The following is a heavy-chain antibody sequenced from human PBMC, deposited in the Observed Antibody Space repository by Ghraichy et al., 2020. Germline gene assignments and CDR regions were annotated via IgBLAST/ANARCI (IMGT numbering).Heavy chain of an antibody. CDR1: GFTFSTYA. J-gene: IGHJ2*01. CDR3: AKVVSWRYFDL. Sequence: GGSLRLSCAASGFTFSTYAMTWVRQAPGKGLEWVSATSGGGGSTYYADSVKGRFTISRANSKNTLYLQMNSLRAEDTAVYSCAKVVSWRYFDLWGRGTLVTVSS. D-gene: IGHD5/OR15-5a*01. V-gene: IGHV3-23*01. CDR2: TSGGGGST.